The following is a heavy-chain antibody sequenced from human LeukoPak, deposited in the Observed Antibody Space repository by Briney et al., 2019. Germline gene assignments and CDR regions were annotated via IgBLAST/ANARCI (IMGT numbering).Heavy chain of an antibody. CDR2: IYMTGST. CDR1: GGSISGHY. CDR3: ARVALFGSGSYYWFDP. D-gene: IGHD3-10*01. Sequence: SETLSLTCTVSGGSISGHYWSWIRQPAGKGLEWIGRIYMTGSTNYNPSLKSRVTMSVDMSKNQFSLKLISVTAADTAVYFCARVALFGSGSYYWFDPWGQGTLVTVSS. V-gene: IGHV4-4*07. J-gene: IGHJ5*02.